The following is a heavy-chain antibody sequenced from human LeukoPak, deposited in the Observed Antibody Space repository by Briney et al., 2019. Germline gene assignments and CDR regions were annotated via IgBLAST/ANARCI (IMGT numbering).Heavy chain of an antibody. D-gene: IGHD6-19*01. V-gene: IGHV4-39*07. CDR3: ARETSGWGSFDY. Sequence: SETLSLTCTVSGDSISSSSHYWGWIRQPPGKGLEWIGSIYYSGITYYNPSLKSRVIISVDTSKNQFSLKLSSVTAANTAVYYCARETSGWGSFDYWGQGALVTVSS. CDR2: IYYSGIT. J-gene: IGHJ4*02. CDR1: GDSISSSSHY.